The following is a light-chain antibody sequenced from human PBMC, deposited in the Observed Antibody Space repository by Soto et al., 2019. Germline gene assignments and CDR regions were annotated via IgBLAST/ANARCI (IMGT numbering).Light chain of an antibody. J-gene: IGKJ1*01. V-gene: IGKV3-20*01. Sequence: EVVLTQSPGTLSLSPRERATLSCRASQSVSNNYLAWYQNKPGQAPRLLIYGASNRAPGIPDRFSGSGSGPDFTLTISRLGPEDFAVYYCQQYAASPRTFGQGTLVEVK. CDR3: QQYAASPRT. CDR1: QSVSNNY. CDR2: GAS.